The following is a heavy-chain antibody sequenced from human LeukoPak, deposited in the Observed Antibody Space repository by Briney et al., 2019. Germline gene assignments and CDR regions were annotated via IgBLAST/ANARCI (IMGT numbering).Heavy chain of an antibody. CDR2: ISHNGKN. D-gene: IGHD2-8*01. CDR3: ARLAKCTSTCRGKYWYFDV. CDR1: GGSFSGYI. Sequence: SETLSLTCAVYGGSFSGYIWGWIRQAPGKGLEWIGEISHNGKNTHSPSLKSRVTTSLDTAKNLFSLQLNSVTAADTAVYYCARLAKCTSTCRGKYWYFDVWGRGTLVTVSS. J-gene: IGHJ2*01. V-gene: IGHV4-34*01.